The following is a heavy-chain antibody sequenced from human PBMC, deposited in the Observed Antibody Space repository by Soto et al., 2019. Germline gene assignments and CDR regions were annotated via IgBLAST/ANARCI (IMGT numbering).Heavy chain of an antibody. D-gene: IGHD1-1*01. Sequence: PGGSLRLSCAASGFTFSSYAMHWVRQAPGKGLEWVAVISYDGSNKYYADSVKGRFTISRDNSKNTLYLQMNSLRAEDTAVYYCARDIGRARDYYYYGMDVWGQGTTVTVSS. V-gene: IGHV3-30-3*01. CDR3: ARDIGRARDYYYYGMDV. CDR2: ISYDGSNK. J-gene: IGHJ6*02. CDR1: GFTFSSYA.